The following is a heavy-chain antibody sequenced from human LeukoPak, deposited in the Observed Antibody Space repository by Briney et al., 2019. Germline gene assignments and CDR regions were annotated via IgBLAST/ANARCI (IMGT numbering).Heavy chain of an antibody. CDR3: ARVSAMMYSSSWYFDY. CDR2: IWNDGSNK. CDR1: GFTFSSYG. Sequence: GRSLRLSCAASGFTFSSYGMHWVRQAPGKGLEWVAVIWNDGSNKYYADSVKGRFTISRDNAKNSLYLQMNSLRAEDTAVYYCARVSAMMYSSSWYFDYWGQGTLVTVSS. V-gene: IGHV3-33*01. D-gene: IGHD6-13*01. J-gene: IGHJ4*02.